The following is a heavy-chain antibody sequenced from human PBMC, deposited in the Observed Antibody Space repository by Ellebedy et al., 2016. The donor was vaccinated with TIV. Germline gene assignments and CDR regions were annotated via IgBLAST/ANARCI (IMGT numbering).Heavy chain of an antibody. J-gene: IGHJ4*02. V-gene: IGHV1-46*01. CDR2: INLSAGFT. D-gene: IGHD5-18*01. Sequence: ASVKVSCXASAYIFTSYLMHWVRQAPGQGLEWMGIINLSAGFTNYAQKFQDRVTLTRDTSTTTVYMEMSSLRSEDTAVYYCATEAAGTYNFDYWGQGTLVTVSS. CDR1: AYIFTSYL. CDR3: ATEAAGTYNFDY.